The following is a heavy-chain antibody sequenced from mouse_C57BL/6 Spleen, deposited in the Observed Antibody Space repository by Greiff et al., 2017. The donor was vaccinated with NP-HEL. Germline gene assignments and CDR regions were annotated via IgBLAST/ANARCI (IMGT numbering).Heavy chain of an antibody. J-gene: IGHJ3*01. V-gene: IGHV14-4*01. CDR3: TTPCYYGSSSFAY. D-gene: IGHD1-1*01. Sequence: EVQLQQSGAELVRPGASVKLSCTASGFNIKDDYMHWVKQRPEQGLEWIGWIDPENGDTEYASKFQGKATITADTSSNTAYLQLSSLTSEDTAVYYCTTPCYYGSSSFAYWGQGTLVTVSA. CDR1: GFNIKDDY. CDR2: IDPENGDT.